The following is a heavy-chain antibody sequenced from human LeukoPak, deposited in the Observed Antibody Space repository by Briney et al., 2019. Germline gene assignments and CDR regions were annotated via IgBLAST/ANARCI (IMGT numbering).Heavy chain of an antibody. CDR3: ARDYPGYSSGWYKGGAGYFDY. J-gene: IGHJ4*02. V-gene: IGHV3-33*08. D-gene: IGHD6-19*01. Sequence: GGSLRLSCAASGFTFSSYSMNWVRQAPGKGLEWVAVIWYDGSNKYYADSVKGRFTISRDNSKNTLYLQMNSLRAEDTAVYYCARDYPGYSSGWYKGGAGYFDYWGQGTLVTVSS. CDR2: IWYDGSNK. CDR1: GFTFSSYS.